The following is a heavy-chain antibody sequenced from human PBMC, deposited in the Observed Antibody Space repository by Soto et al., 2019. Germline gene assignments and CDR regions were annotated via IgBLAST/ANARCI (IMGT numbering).Heavy chain of an antibody. CDR1: GGTFSSYA. D-gene: IGHD3-22*01. J-gene: IGHJ3*02. V-gene: IGHV1-69*01. Sequence: QVQLVQSGAEVKKPGSSVKVSCKASGGTFSSYAISWERQAPGQGLEWMGGIIPIFGTANYAQKFQGRVTITADESTSTAYMELSSLRSEDTAVYYCARAETMIPQVGDAFDIWGQGTMVTVSS. CDR2: IIPIFGTA. CDR3: ARAETMIPQVGDAFDI.